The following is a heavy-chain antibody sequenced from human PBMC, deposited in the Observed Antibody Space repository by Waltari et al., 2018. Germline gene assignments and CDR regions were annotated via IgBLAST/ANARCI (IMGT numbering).Heavy chain of an antibody. CDR1: GGSFSGYY. J-gene: IGHJ6*02. V-gene: IGHV4-34*01. Sequence: QVQLQQWGAGLLKPSETLSLTCAVYGGSFSGYYWSWIRQPPGKGLEWIGEINHSGSTNDNPSLKSRVTISVDTSKNQFSLKLSSVTAADTAVYYCARDNRAHCTGGVCYPRFSYYGMDVWGQGTTVTVSS. CDR2: INHSGST. D-gene: IGHD2-8*02. CDR3: ARDNRAHCTGGVCYPRFSYYGMDV.